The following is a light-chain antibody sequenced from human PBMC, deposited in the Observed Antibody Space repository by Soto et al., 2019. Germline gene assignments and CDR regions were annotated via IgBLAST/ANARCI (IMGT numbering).Light chain of an antibody. CDR3: QLYNNWPTIT. V-gene: IGKV3-15*01. CDR1: QSISSN. Sequence: EILLTQSPATLSVSPGERATLSCRASQSISSNLAWYQHKPGQAPRLLIYGASTRATGIPARFSGSGSGTEFTLTISSLQSEDFAVYYCQLYNNWPTITFGQGTRLEIK. CDR2: GAS. J-gene: IGKJ5*01.